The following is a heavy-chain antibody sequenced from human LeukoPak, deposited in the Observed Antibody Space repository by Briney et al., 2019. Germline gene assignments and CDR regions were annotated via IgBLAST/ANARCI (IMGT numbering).Heavy chain of an antibody. CDR2: INHSGST. V-gene: IGHV4-34*01. CDR1: GGSFSGYY. CDR3: ARRPYCSSTSCYSAYYYYYGMDV. D-gene: IGHD2-2*01. Sequence: SETLSLTCAVYGGSFSGYYWSWIRQPPGKGLEWTGEINHSGSTNYNPSLKSRVTISVDTSKNLFSLKLSSVTAADTAVYYCARRPYCSSTSCYSAYYYYYGMDVWGQGTTVTVSS. J-gene: IGHJ6*02.